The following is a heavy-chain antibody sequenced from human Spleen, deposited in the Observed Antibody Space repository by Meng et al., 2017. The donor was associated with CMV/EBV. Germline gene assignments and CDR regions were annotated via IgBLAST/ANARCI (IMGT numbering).Heavy chain of an antibody. CDR2: ISSDGSHE. CDR3: ARDYSFDY. V-gene: IGHV3-30*02. J-gene: IGHJ4*02. CDR1: GFSFGTHG. D-gene: IGHD4-11*01. Sequence: GESLKISCEASGFSFGTHGMHWVRQAPGKGLEWVAIISSDGSHEHYAESVKGRFAVSRDNSKNTVYLQLNSLRIEDTAVYYCARDYSFDYWGQGTLVTVSS.